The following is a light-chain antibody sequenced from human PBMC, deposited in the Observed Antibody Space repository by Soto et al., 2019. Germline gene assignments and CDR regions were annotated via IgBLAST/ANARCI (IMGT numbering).Light chain of an antibody. CDR3: QQYDNLPT. J-gene: IGKJ5*01. Sequence: DIQKTQSPSSLSASVGDRVTITCQASQDISNYLNWYQQKPGKAPKLLIYDASNLETGVPSRFSGSGSGTDFTFTISSLQHEDIATYYCQQYDNLPTFGQGTRLEIK. CDR2: DAS. CDR1: QDISNY. V-gene: IGKV1-33*01.